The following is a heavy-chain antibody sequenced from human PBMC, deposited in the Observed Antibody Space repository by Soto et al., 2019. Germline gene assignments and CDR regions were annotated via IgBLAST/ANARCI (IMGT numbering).Heavy chain of an antibody. CDR1: GGTFSSYA. Sequence: QVQLVQSGAEVKKPGSSVKVSCKASGGTFSSYAISWVRQAPGQGLEWMGGIIPIFGTANYAQKFQGRVTITADESTSTAYMELSSLRSEDTAVYYCARTYYYGSGSYRGWFEPWGQGTLVTVSS. V-gene: IGHV1-69*12. CDR2: IIPIFGTA. J-gene: IGHJ5*02. D-gene: IGHD3-10*01. CDR3: ARTYYYGSGSYRGWFEP.